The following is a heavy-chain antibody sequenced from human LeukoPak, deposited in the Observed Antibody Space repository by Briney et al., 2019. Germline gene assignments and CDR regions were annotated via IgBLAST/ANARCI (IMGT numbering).Heavy chain of an antibody. V-gene: IGHV7-4-1*02. J-gene: IGHJ5*02. CDR2: INTNTGNP. CDR1: GYTFTSYA. D-gene: IGHD5-18*01. CDR3: ARAGGYSYGSKHNWFDP. Sequence: ASVKVSCKAAGYTFTSYAMNWVRQAPGQGLEWMGWINTNTGNPTYAQGFTGRFVFSLDTSVSTAYLQISSLKAEDTAVYYCARAGGYSYGSKHNWFDPWGQGTLVTVSS.